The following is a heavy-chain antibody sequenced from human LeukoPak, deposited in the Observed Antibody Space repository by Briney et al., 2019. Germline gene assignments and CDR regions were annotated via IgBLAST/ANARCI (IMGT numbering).Heavy chain of an antibody. V-gene: IGHV4-34*01. D-gene: IGHD3-3*01. CDR2: INHSGST. CDR1: GGSFSGYY. CDR3: ARGRAYYDFWSGYRLNWFDP. Sequence: ASETLSLTCAVYGGSFSGYYWSWIRQPPGKGLEWIGEINHSGSTNYNPSLKSRVTISVDTSKNQFSLKLSSVTAAHTAVYYCARGRAYYDFWSGYRLNWFDPWGQGTLVTVSS. J-gene: IGHJ5*02.